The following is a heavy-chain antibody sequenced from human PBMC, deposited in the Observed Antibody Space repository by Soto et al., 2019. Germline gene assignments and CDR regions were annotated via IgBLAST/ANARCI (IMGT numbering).Heavy chain of an antibody. CDR3: AREIRSSSSAYYYYYYYGMDV. Sequence: ASVKVSCKASGYTFTSYAMHWVRQAPGQRLEWMGWINAGNGNTKYSQKFQGRVTITRDTSASTAYMELSSLRSEDTAVYYCAREIRSSSSAYYYYYYYGMDVWGQGTTVTVSS. J-gene: IGHJ6*02. V-gene: IGHV1-3*01. CDR1: GYTFTSYA. CDR2: INAGNGNT. D-gene: IGHD6-6*01.